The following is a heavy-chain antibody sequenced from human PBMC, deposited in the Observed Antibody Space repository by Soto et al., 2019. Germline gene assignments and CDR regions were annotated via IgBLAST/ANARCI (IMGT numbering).Heavy chain of an antibody. CDR1: GFTFSSYA. CDR2: ISGSGGST. D-gene: IGHD6-13*01. CDR3: AKDSQQLATKYYYYYGMDV. J-gene: IGHJ6*02. Sequence: GGSLRLSCAASGFTFSSYAMSWVRQAPGKGLEWVSAISGSGGSTYYADSVKGRFTISRDNSKNTLYLQMNSLRAEDTAVYYCAKDSQQLATKYYYYYGMDVWGQGTTVTVSS. V-gene: IGHV3-23*01.